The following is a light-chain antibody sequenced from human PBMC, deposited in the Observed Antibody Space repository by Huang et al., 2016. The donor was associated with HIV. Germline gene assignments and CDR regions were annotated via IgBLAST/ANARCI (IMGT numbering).Light chain of an antibody. CDR2: GAS. J-gene: IGKJ4*01. V-gene: IGKV3-20*01. CDR1: QSVTSRN. CDR3: QQYGNSPLLT. Sequence: EIVLTQSPGTLSLSPGERATLSCRASQSVTSRNLAWYQQEPGQVPRLLIYGASTRAAGVPDRCTGSGSGTHFTLTISRLEPEDFAVYFCQQYGNSPLLTFGGGTKVEIK.